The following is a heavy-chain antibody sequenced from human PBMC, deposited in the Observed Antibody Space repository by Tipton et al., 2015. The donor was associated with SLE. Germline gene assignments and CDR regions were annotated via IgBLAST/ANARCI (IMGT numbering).Heavy chain of an antibody. CDR1: GGSISSGNYY. CDR2: IYTRGST. J-gene: IGHJ6*03. V-gene: IGHV4-61*02. Sequence: TLSLTCTVSGGSISSGNYYWTWIRQPAGKGLEWIGRIYTRGSTNYNPSLKSRVTMSVDTSKNQFSLKLSSVTAADTAVYYCARGGAGITMVRGATYYCYYMDVWGKGTTVTVS. CDR3: ARGGAGITMVRGATYYCYYMDV. D-gene: IGHD3-10*01.